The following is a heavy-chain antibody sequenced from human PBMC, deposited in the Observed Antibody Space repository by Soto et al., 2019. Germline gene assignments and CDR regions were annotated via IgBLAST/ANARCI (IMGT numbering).Heavy chain of an antibody. CDR3: ARHVFASGGFEFDY. V-gene: IGHV4-39*01. J-gene: IGHJ4*02. CDR2: IYYSGST. D-gene: IGHD3-10*01. Sequence: QLQLQESGPGLVKPSETLSLTCTVSGGSISSSSYYWGWIRQPPGKGLEWIGSIYYSGSTYYNPSVNSRVTISVDTSKNQFSLKLSSVTAADTAVYYCARHVFASGGFEFDYWGQGTLVTVSS. CDR1: GGSISSSSYY.